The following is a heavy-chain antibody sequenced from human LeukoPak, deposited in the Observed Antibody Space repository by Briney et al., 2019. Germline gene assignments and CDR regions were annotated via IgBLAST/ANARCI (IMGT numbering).Heavy chain of an antibody. CDR3: ARGDGITGTFDY. Sequence: PSETLSLTCAVYGGSFSGYYWSWIRQPPGKGLEWIGEINHSGSTNYNPSLKSRVTISVDTSKNQFSLKLSSVTAADTAVYYCARGDGITGTFDYWGQGTLVTVSS. CDR2: INHSGST. CDR1: GGSFSGYY. V-gene: IGHV4-34*01. J-gene: IGHJ4*02. D-gene: IGHD1-20*01.